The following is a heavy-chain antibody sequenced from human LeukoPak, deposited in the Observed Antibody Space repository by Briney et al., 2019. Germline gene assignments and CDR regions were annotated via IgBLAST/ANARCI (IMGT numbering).Heavy chain of an antibody. CDR1: GFTVSSNY. J-gene: IGHJ6*03. D-gene: IGHD1-26*01. CDR2: ITSSSSAI. CDR3: VNVGRGWDYYYYMDV. V-gene: IGHV3-48*01. Sequence: GGSLRLSCAASGFTVSSNYMNWVRQAPGKGLEWVSYITSSSSAIYYADSVKGRFTISRDNAKNSLYLQMNSLRAEDTAVYYCVNVGRGWDYYYYMDVWGKGTTVTFSS.